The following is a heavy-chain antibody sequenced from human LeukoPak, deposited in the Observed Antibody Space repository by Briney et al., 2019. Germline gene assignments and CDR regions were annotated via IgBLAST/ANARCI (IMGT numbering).Heavy chain of an antibody. J-gene: IGHJ4*02. CDR3: ARGRRGSGYNYFGDY. V-gene: IGHV4-34*01. D-gene: IGHD3-3*01. CDR1: GGSFSGYY. Sequence: SETLSLTCAVYGGSFSGYYWSWIRQPPGKGLEWIGEINHSGSTNYNPSLKSRVTISVDTSKNQFSLKLSSVTAADTAVYYCARGRRGSGYNYFGDYWGQGTLVTVSS. CDR2: INHSGST.